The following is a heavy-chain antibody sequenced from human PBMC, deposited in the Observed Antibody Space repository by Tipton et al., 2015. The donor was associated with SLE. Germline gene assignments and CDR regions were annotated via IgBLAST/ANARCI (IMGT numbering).Heavy chain of an antibody. Sequence: SLRLSCAASGFTFDTYAVHWVRQAPGKGREWVPGITWVRDTVDYADPVKGRFSIPRDNAKNSLYLQMNSLRPEDTALYYCAIAQHYYDSVAAFDMWGQGTMVTVSS. J-gene: IGHJ3*02. CDR2: ITWVRDTV. D-gene: IGHD3-22*01. CDR1: GFTFDTYA. CDR3: AIAQHYYDSVAAFDM. V-gene: IGHV3-9*01.